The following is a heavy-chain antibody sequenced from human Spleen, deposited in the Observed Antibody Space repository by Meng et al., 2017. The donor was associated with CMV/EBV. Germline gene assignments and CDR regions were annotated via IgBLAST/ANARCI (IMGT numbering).Heavy chain of an antibody. CDR1: GFRFSVYE. CDR3: AKGPYCTPTSCHGGTAFDI. J-gene: IGHJ3*02. D-gene: IGHD2-2*01. Sequence: GESLKISCTASGFRFSVYEMNWVRQAPGKGLEWVSYISHSGTTIYYSDSIKGRFTISRDNAKNSLYLQMNSLRVEDTAVYYCAKGPYCTPTSCHGGTAFDIWGRGTLVTVSS. CDR2: ISHSGTTI. V-gene: IGHV3-48*03.